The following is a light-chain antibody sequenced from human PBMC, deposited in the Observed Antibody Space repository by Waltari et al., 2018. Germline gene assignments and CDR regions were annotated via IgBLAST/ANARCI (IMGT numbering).Light chain of an antibody. V-gene: IGLV1-40*01. J-gene: IGLJ2*01. Sequence: QSVLAQPPSVSGAPGQRVTISCTGSSSNIGTYDVHWYQQLPGTAPKLLIYGRPNRPSGVPDLFSGSKSVTSASLAIAGLQAEDEADYYCQSYDRSLSASVFGGGTKLTAL. CDR2: GRP. CDR3: QSYDRSLSASV. CDR1: SSNIGTYD.